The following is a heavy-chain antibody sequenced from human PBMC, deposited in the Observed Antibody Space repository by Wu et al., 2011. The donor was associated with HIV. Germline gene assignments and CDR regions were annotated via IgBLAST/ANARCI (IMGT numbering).Heavy chain of an antibody. D-gene: IGHD3-16*01. CDR1: GYSLTDYF. CDR3: ARAKNWGQGAFDI. V-gene: IGHV1-2*02. Sequence: QVQLVQSGAEVKKPGASVKVSCEASGYSLTDYFIHWVRQAPGQGLEWMGWINPNSGGTKYPQKFEDRVTMTRDTSINTVYMELSRLTSDDTAVYYCARAKNWGQGAFDIWGQGTIVTVSS. CDR2: INPNSGGT. J-gene: IGHJ3*02.